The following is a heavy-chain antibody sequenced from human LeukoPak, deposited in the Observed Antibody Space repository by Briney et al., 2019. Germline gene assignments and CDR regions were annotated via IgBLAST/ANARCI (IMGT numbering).Heavy chain of an antibody. V-gene: IGHV4-31*03. Sequence: PSETLSLTCTVSGGSISSGGYYWSWIRQHPGKGLEWIGYIYYSGSTYYNPSLKSRVTISVDTSKNQFSLKLSSVTAADTAVYYCARSSDYGDYFLDYWGQGTLVTVSS. CDR2: IYYSGST. CDR1: GGSISSGGYY. J-gene: IGHJ4*02. CDR3: ARSSDYGDYFLDY. D-gene: IGHD4-17*01.